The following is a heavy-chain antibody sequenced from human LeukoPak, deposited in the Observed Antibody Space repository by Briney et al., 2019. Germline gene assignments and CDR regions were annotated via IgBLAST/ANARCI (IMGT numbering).Heavy chain of an antibody. D-gene: IGHD6-19*01. CDR3: ASLLAVAWAFDI. Sequence: SETLSLTCTVSGGSISSYYWSWIRQPPGKGLEWIGYIYYSGSTNYNPSLKSRVTISVDTSKTQFSLKLSSVTAADTAVYYCASLLAVAWAFDIWGQGTMVTVSS. CDR2: IYYSGST. J-gene: IGHJ3*02. V-gene: IGHV4-59*01. CDR1: GGSISSYY.